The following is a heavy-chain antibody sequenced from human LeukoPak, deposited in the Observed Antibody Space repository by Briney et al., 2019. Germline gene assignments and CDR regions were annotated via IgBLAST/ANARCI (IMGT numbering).Heavy chain of an antibody. Sequence: GGSLRLSCAASGFTFDDYAMHWVRQAPGKGLEWVSLISGDGGSTYYADSVKGRFTMSRDNSMNTVYLQMNSLRAVDTALYYCARERYDSSGHWHFDLWGRGTLVTVSS. CDR1: GFTFDDYA. CDR2: ISGDGGST. CDR3: ARERYDSSGHWHFDL. D-gene: IGHD3-22*01. J-gene: IGHJ2*01. V-gene: IGHV3-43*02.